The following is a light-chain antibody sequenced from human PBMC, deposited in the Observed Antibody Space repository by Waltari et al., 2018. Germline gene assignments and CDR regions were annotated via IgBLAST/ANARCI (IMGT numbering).Light chain of an antibody. CDR3: QQYYITPLT. V-gene: IGKV4-1*01. Sequence: DIVMTQSPDSLAVSLGERATINCRSSQTVLYSSNNRNYLSWFQQKPGQPPKLLISLASTRESGVPDRFTGSGTGTDFTLTISSLQAEDVAVYYCQQYYITPLTFGGGTKVEIK. CDR2: LAS. J-gene: IGKJ4*01. CDR1: QTVLYSSNNRNY.